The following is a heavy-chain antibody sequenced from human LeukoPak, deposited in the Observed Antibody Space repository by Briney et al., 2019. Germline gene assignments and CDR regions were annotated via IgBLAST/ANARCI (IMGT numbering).Heavy chain of an antibody. V-gene: IGHV4-59*08. CDR1: GGSISSYY. D-gene: IGHD3-10*01. CDR2: IYYSGST. CDR3: AKVGELLPPRYNWFDP. Sequence: SETLSLTCTVSGGSISSYYWSWIRQPPGKGLEWIGYIYYSGSTNYNPSLKSRVTISVDTSKNQFSLKLSSATAADTAVYYCAKVGELLPPRYNWFDPWGQGTLVTVSS. J-gene: IGHJ5*02.